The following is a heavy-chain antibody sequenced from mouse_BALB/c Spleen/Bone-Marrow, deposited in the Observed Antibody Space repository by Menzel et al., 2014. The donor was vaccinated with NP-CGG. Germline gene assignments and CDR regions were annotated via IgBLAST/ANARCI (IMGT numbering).Heavy chain of an antibody. CDR3: ARSGKGAMDY. Sequence: VQLVESGAELVRPGSSVKISCKASGYVFSTYWMNWVKQRPGQGLERIGQIYPGDGDTNYNGKFKDKVILTADKSSSTAYMQLSSLTSEDSAAYFCARSGKGAMDYWGQGTSVTVSS. CDR2: IYPGDGDT. CDR1: GYVFSTYW. D-gene: IGHD2-1*01. J-gene: IGHJ4*01. V-gene: IGHV1-80*01.